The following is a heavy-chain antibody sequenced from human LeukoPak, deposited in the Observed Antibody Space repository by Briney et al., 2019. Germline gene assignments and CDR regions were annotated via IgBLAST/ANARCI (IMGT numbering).Heavy chain of an antibody. CDR3: ARDPHQDVVLVPAPTPLDY. D-gene: IGHD2-2*01. Sequence: ASVKVSCKASGYTFTSYDINWVRQATGQGLEWMGWMNPNSGNTGYAQKFQGRVTMTRNTSISTAYMELSSLRSEDTAVYYCARDPHQDVVLVPAPTPLDYWGQGTLVTVSS. V-gene: IGHV1-8*01. CDR1: GYTFTSYD. CDR2: MNPNSGNT. J-gene: IGHJ4*02.